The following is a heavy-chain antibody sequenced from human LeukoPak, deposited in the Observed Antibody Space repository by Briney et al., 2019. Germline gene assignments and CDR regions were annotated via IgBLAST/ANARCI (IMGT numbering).Heavy chain of an antibody. D-gene: IGHD3-10*01. CDR2: MYISGST. J-gene: IGHJ4*02. CDR1: GGSISSYY. Sequence: SETLSLTCTVSGGSISSYYWSWIRQPAGKGLEWIGRMYISGSTNYNPSLKSRVTISVDTSKNQFSLKLSSVTAADTAVYYCARNNVLLWFGEKKPFDYWGQGTLVTVSS. CDR3: ARNNVLLWFGEKKPFDY. V-gene: IGHV4-4*07.